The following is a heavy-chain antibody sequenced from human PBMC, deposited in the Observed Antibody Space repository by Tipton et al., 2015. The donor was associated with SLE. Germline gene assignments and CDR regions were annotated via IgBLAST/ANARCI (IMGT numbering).Heavy chain of an antibody. J-gene: IGHJ4*02. Sequence: TLSLTCTVSGGSINSYYWSWIRQPPGKGLEWIGYIYYRGSTIYNPSLKGRVTISVDTSKNQFSLKLNSVTAADTAVYYCAGDYDSGSYRFDFWGQGTLVTVSS. V-gene: IGHV4-59*01. D-gene: IGHD3-10*01. CDR1: GGSINSYY. CDR2: IYYRGST. CDR3: AGDYDSGSYRFDF.